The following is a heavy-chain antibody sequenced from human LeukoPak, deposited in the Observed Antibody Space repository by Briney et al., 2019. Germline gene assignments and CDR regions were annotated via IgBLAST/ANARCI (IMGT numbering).Heavy chain of an antibody. Sequence: SETLSLTCTVSGGSISSGSYYWSWIRQPAGKGLEWIGRIYTSGSTNYNPSLKSRVTISVDTSKNQFSLKLSSVTAADTAVYYCARGECSSTSCYKGFHDAFDIWGQGTMVTVSS. D-gene: IGHD2-2*02. V-gene: IGHV4-61*02. CDR2: IYTSGST. J-gene: IGHJ3*02. CDR1: GGSISSGSYY. CDR3: ARGECSSTSCYKGFHDAFDI.